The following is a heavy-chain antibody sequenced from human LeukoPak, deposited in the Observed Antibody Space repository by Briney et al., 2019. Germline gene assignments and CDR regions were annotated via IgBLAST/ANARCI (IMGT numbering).Heavy chain of an antibody. J-gene: IGHJ4*02. V-gene: IGHV3-33*06. CDR1: GFTFSSYG. D-gene: IGHD4-17*01. Sequence: GRSLRLSCAASGFTFSSYGMHWVRQAPGKGVEWVAVIWYDGSNKYYADSVRGRFTVPRDNSKNTLYLQMHSLRAEHTAVYYCAKISDYGDYVAYWGQGTLVTVSS. CDR2: IWYDGSNK. CDR3: AKISDYGDYVAY.